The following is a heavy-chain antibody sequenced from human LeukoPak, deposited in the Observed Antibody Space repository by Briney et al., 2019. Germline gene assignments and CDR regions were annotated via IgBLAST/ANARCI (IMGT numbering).Heavy chain of an antibody. J-gene: IGHJ4*02. V-gene: IGHV3-20*04. CDR3: ARVGSYSFGDSFDY. Sequence: GGSLRLSCAASGFTFDDDAMSWVRQAPGKGLEWVSGINWNGGSTGYADSVKGRFTISRDNSKKYLYLQMNSLRAEDTALYYCARVGSYSFGDSFDYWGQGTLVTVSS. CDR1: GFTFDDDA. D-gene: IGHD3-10*01. CDR2: INWNGGST.